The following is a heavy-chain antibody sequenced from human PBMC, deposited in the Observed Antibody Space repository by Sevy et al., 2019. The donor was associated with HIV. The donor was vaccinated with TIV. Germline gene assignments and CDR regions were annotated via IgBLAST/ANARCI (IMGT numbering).Heavy chain of an antibody. D-gene: IGHD3-22*01. J-gene: IGHJ6*02. CDR3: ARDRYYDASGYYYYDYGMDV. CDR2: IYSDGRT. V-gene: IGHV3-66*01. Sequence: GGSLRLSCAASGLSVSDNYMNWVRQAPGKGLELVSVIYSDGRTYYPDSVKGRFSISRDNSKNTLYLHMKSLRPEDTAVYYCARDRYYDASGYYYYDYGMDVWGQGTTVTVSS. CDR1: GLSVSDNY.